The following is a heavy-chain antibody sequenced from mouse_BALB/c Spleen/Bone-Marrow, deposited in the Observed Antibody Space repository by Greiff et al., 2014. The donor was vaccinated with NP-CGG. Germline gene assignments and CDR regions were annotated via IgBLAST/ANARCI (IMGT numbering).Heavy chain of an antibody. CDR3: ARERYGYDGWYLDV. CDR2: IAPGSGST. J-gene: IGHJ1*01. V-gene: IGHV1S41*01. CDR1: GYTFTNYW. D-gene: IGHD2-2*01. Sequence: DLVKPGASVKLSCKTSGYTFTNYWINWIKQRPGQGLEWLGRIAPGSGSTYYNEMFKVKAPLTVDTSSSTAYIQLSSLSSEDSAVYFCARERYGYDGWYLDVWGAETTVTVSS.